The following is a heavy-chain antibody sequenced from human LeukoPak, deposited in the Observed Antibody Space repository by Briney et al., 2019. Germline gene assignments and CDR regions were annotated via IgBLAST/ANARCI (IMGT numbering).Heavy chain of an antibody. J-gene: IGHJ6*03. CDR1: GFTLSTYA. Sequence: PGRSLRLSCEASGFTLSTYAMHWVRQGPGKGLEWVAVVSFDGRNKYHADPVKGRFTVSRDNSKNTLHLQMNSLLTEDTAVYYCARGADSWTGNTEARLIDYMDVWGKGTTVIVSS. CDR2: VSFDGRNK. CDR3: ARGADSWTGNTEARLIDYMDV. D-gene: IGHD6-6*01. V-gene: IGHV3-30*01.